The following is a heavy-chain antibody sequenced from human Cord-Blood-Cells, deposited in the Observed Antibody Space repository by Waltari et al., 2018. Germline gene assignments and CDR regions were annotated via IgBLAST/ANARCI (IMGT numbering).Heavy chain of an antibody. D-gene: IGHD3-16*02. CDR1: GFTFSSYW. CDR3: ARDPIYDYIWGSYRYFDY. V-gene: IGHV3-7*01. CDR2: IKQDGSEK. J-gene: IGHJ4*02. Sequence: EVQLVESGGGLVQPGGSLRLSCAASGFTFSSYWMSWVRQAPGKWLEWVANIKQDGSEKYYVDSVKGRFTISRDNAKNSLYLQMNSLRAEDTAVYYCARDPIYDYIWGSYRYFDYWGQGTLVTVSS.